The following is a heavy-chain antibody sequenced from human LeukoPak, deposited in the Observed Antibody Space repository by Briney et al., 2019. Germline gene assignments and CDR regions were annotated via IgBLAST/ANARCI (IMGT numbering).Heavy chain of an antibody. D-gene: IGHD2-2*01. J-gene: IGHJ4*02. CDR1: GYTFPLYY. Sequence: GASVKVSCKASGYTFPLYYIHWLRQAPGEDLEWVGWILPNSGDTFYAQRFRGRVTMTSDTSTNTAYMDLYKLTSDDTAVYFCARPPHELVSAAPFDYWGQGTLVTVSS. CDR2: ILPNSGDT. CDR3: ARPPHELVSAAPFDY. V-gene: IGHV1-2*02.